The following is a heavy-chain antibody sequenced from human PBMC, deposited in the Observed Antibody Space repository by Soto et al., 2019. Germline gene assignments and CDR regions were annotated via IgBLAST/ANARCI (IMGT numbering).Heavy chain of an antibody. CDR1: GGSISSGGYY. CDR3: ARDGVVPAASSPDRGLYNWFDP. CDR2: IYYSGST. D-gene: IGHD2-2*01. V-gene: IGHV4-31*03. J-gene: IGHJ5*02. Sequence: QVQLQESGPGLVKPSQTLSLTCTVSGGSISSGGYYWSWIRQHPGKGLEWIGYIYYSGSTYYNPSLKSRVTISVDTSKNQFSLKLSSVTAADTAVYYCARDGVVPAASSPDRGLYNWFDPWGQGTLVTVSS.